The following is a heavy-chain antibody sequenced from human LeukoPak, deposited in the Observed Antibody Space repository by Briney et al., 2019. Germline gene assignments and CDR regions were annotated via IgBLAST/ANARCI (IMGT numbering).Heavy chain of an antibody. V-gene: IGHV4-34*01. CDR3: ARASYDFWSGYYNHYYYYMDV. CDR1: GGSFSGYY. Sequence: SETLSLTCAVYGGSFSGYYWSWIRQPPGKGLEWIGEINHSGSTNYNPSLKSRVTISVDTSKNQFSLKLSSVTAADTAVYYCARASYDFWSGYYNHYYYYMDVWGKGTTVTVSS. J-gene: IGHJ6*03. D-gene: IGHD3-3*01. CDR2: INHSGST.